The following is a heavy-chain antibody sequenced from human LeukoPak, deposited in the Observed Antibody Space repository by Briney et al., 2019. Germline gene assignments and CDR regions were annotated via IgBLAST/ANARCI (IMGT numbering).Heavy chain of an antibody. CDR3: ARIRSYYDSSGYFDAFDI. CDR2: INPNSGGT. Sequence: VASVKVSCKASGYTFTGYYMHWVRQAPGQGLEWMGWINPNSGGTNYAQKFQGRVTMTRDTSISTAYMELSRLRSDDTAVYYCARIRSYYDSSGYFDAFDIWGQGTMVTVSS. J-gene: IGHJ3*02. D-gene: IGHD3-22*01. V-gene: IGHV1-2*02. CDR1: GYTFTGYY.